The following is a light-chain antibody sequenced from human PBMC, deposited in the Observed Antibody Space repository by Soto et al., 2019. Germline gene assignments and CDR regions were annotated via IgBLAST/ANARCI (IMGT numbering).Light chain of an antibody. J-gene: IGLJ2*01. CDR3: QTWGSGVV. CDR1: SGHSSYA. Sequence: QPVLTQSPSVSASPGASVKLTCTLSSGHSSYAIASHQQQPEKGPRYLIKLNSDGSHSKGDGSPDRFSCSSSGAERYLTISGLQSEDEDDYYCQTWGSGVVFGGGTKLTVL. CDR2: LNSDGSH. V-gene: IGLV4-69*01.